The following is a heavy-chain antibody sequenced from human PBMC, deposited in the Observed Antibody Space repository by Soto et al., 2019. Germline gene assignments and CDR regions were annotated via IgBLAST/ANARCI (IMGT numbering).Heavy chain of an antibody. CDR3: ARLGFGVRGWEKWFDP. J-gene: IGHJ5*02. CDR1: GGSISSSSYY. Sequence: QLQLQESGPGLVKPSETLSLTCTVSGGSISSSSYYWGWIRQPPGKGLEWIGSIYYSGSAYYNPYLKSQFTISADTSKNQSSLKLGSVCAPDTAVYYCARLGFGVRGWEKWFDPWGQGTLVTVSS. D-gene: IGHD3-10*01. CDR2: IYYSGSA. V-gene: IGHV4-39*01.